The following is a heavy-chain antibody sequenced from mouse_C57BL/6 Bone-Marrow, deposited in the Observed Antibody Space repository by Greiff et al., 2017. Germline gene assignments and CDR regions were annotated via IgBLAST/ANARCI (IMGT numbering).Heavy chain of an antibody. CDR2: IDPANGNT. J-gene: IGHJ4*01. Sequence: VQLQQPGAELVKPGASVKLSCKASGYTFTSYWMHWVKQRPEQGLEWIGRIDPANGNTKYAPKFQGKATITADTSSNTAYLQLSSLTSEDTAIYYCALIYYYGSSYGNYAMDYWGQGTSVTVSS. D-gene: IGHD1-1*01. V-gene: IGHV14-3*01. CDR1: GYTFTSYW. CDR3: ALIYYYGSSYGNYAMDY.